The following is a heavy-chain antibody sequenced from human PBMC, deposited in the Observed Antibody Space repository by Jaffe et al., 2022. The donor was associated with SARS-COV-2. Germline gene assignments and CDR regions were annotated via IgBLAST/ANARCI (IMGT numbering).Heavy chain of an antibody. CDR1: GGSFSGYY. J-gene: IGHJ5*02. V-gene: IGHV4-34*01. CDR2: INHSGST. Sequence: QVQLQQWGAGLLKPSETLSLTCAVYGGSFSGYYWSWIRQPPGKGLEWIGEINHSGSTNYNPSLKSRVTISVDTSKNQFSLKLSSVTAADTAVYYCARARHIPSGWFDPWGQGTLVTVSS. D-gene: IGHD2-21*01. CDR3: ARARHIPSGWFDP.